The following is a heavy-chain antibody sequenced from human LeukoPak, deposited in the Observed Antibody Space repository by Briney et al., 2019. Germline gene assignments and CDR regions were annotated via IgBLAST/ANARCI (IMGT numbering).Heavy chain of an antibody. CDR3: ARDPGYCSGGSCYADY. CDR2: IGDSSTPT. J-gene: IGHJ4*02. V-gene: IGHV3-23*01. D-gene: IGHD2-15*01. Sequence: GGSLRLSCVASGFSFSTYAMTWVRQAPEKGLEWVSVIGDSSTPTYYADSVKGRFTISRDNSKNTLYLQMNSLRAEDTAVYYCARDPGYCSGGSCYADYWGQGTLVTVSS. CDR1: GFSFSTYA.